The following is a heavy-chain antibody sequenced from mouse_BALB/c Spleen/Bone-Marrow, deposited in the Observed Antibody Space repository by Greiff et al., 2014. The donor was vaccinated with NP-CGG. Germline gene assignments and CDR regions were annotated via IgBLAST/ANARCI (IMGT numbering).Heavy chain of an antibody. V-gene: IGHV5-12-1*01. CDR1: GFAFSRYD. CDR2: LSHGGGTT. Sequence: EGPRGGAGGGLVKPGGALEISCAGSGFAFSRYDMSLGCQTPGKRVGWGAYLSHGGGTTYYSDTVKGRFTISRDNAKNTLYLQMSSLKSEDIAIYYCTRHGGYYPYYYAMDYWGQGTSVTVSS. CDR3: TRHGGYYPYYYAMDY. J-gene: IGHJ4*01. D-gene: IGHD2-3*01.